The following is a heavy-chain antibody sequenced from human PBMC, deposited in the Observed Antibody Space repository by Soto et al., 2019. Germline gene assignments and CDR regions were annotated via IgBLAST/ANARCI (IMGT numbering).Heavy chain of an antibody. CDR1: GGSFSGYY. J-gene: IGHJ6*03. V-gene: IGHV4-34*01. Sequence: SETRSLTCAVYGGSFSGYYWSWIRQPPGKGLEWIGEINHSGSTNYNPSLKSRVTISVDTSKNQFSLKLSSVTAADTAVYYCARSYYSNYYYYYYMDVWGKGTMVTVSS. CDR2: INHSGST. CDR3: ARSYYSNYYYYYYMDV. D-gene: IGHD4-4*01.